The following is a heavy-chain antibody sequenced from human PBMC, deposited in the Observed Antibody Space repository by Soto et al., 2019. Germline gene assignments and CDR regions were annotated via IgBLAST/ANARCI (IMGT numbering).Heavy chain of an antibody. V-gene: IGHV3-23*01. CDR1: GFTFSSYA. J-gene: IGHJ4*02. D-gene: IGHD3-3*01. Sequence: GGSLRLSCAASGFTFSSYAMSWVRQAPGKGLEWVSAISGSGGSTYYADSVKGRFTISRDNSKNTLYLQMNSLRAEDTAVYYCAIRRSDFWSGYYPFDYWGQGTLVTVSS. CDR2: ISGSGGST. CDR3: AIRRSDFWSGYYPFDY.